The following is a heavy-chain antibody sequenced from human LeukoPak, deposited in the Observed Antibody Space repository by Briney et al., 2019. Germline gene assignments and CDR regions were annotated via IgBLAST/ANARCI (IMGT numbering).Heavy chain of an antibody. Sequence: SETLSLTCTVSGDSIRRYYWSWIRQPPGKGLEWIGYIYYRGSTNYNPSRKSRVTISVDTSMNQFSLKLSSVTAADTAVYCCARDGVLGGLFVWDYWGQGTLVTVSS. D-gene: IGHD3-16*01. CDR1: GDSIRRYY. CDR3: ARDGVLGGLFVWDY. V-gene: IGHV4-59*01. J-gene: IGHJ4*02. CDR2: IYYRGST.